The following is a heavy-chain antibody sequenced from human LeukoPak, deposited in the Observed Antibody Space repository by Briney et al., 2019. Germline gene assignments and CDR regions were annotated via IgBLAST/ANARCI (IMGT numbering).Heavy chain of an antibody. CDR3: ARGPPHIAAAGFDY. J-gene: IGHJ4*02. Sequence: GASVKVSCKASGYTFTSYGISWVRQAPGQGLEWMGWISAYNGNTNYAQKLQGRVTMTTDTSTSTAYKELRSLRSDDTAVYYCARGPPHIAAAGFDYWGQGTLVTVSS. CDR2: ISAYNGNT. CDR1: GYTFTSYG. V-gene: IGHV1-18*01. D-gene: IGHD6-13*01.